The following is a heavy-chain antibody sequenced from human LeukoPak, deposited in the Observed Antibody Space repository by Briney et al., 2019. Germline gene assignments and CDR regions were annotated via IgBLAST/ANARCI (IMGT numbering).Heavy chain of an antibody. Sequence: PSQTLSLTCTVSGGSISSGSYYWSWIRQPAGKGLEWIGRIYTSGSTNYNPSLKSRVTISVDTSKNQFSLKLSSVTAADTAVYYCASMLYGSGSYLGMDVWGQGTTVTVSS. V-gene: IGHV4-61*02. J-gene: IGHJ6*02. CDR1: GGSISSGSYY. CDR3: ASMLYGSGSYLGMDV. CDR2: IYTSGST. D-gene: IGHD3-10*01.